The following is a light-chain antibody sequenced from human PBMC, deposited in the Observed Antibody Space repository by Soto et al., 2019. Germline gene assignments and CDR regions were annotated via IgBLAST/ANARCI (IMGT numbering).Light chain of an antibody. J-gene: IGKJ1*01. CDR3: LKDYDDPRT. CDR2: AAS. CDR1: QGIRTE. Sequence: ATQMTQSPSSLSASVGDRVTIACRASQGIRTELGWYQQKPGEAPKLLIYAASTLQSGVPSRFSGSGSGTDFTLTISSMQPEDFATYYCLKDYDDPRTFGQGTKGEMK. V-gene: IGKV1-6*01.